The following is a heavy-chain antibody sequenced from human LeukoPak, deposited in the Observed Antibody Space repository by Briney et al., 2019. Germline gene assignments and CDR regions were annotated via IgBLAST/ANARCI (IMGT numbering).Heavy chain of an antibody. CDR3: ARGPSIASRYDAFDI. J-gene: IGHJ3*02. Sequence: GGSLRLSCAASEFTFTSYELNWVRQAPGKGLEWVSYISSSCNTISYADFVKGRFTISRDHAKNSLYLQVIRLRAEDTAVYYCARGPSIASRYDAFDIWGQGTMVTVSS. CDR1: EFTFTSYE. CDR2: ISSSCNTI. D-gene: IGHD6-6*01. V-gene: IGHV3-48*03.